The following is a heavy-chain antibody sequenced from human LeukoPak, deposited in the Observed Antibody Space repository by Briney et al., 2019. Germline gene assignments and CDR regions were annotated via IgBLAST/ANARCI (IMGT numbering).Heavy chain of an antibody. D-gene: IGHD4-17*01. CDR1: GGSISNYY. CDR3: ARAAATTSRYFQH. J-gene: IGHJ1*01. V-gene: IGHV4-59*01. CDR2: IHNSGHT. Sequence: PSETLSLTCTVSGGSISNYYWSWIRQPPGKGLEWIGYIHNSGHTNYNPSLKSRVTISEDTSKNQLSLKLSSVTAADTAVYYCARAAATTSRYFQHWGQGTLVTVSS.